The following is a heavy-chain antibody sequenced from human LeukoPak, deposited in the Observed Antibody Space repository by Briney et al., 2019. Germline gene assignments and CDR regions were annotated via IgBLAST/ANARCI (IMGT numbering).Heavy chain of an antibody. D-gene: IGHD4-17*01. CDR2: ISNSGGDT. CDR3: ARDRYYGDHTQVDY. V-gene: IGHV3-21*01. J-gene: IGHJ4*02. CDR1: EFTFSSYA. Sequence: GGSLRLSCAASEFTFSSYAMSWVRQAPRKGLEWVSGISNSGGDTYYAGSVKGRFTISRDNAKNSLYLQMNSLRAEDTAVYYCARDRYYGDHTQVDYWGQGTLVTVSS.